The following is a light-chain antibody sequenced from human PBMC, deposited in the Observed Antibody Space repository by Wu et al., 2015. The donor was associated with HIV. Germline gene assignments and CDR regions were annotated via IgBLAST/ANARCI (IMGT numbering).Light chain of an antibody. Sequence: EIVMTQSPATLSVSPGERATLSCRASQSVSSNLARYQQKPGQAPRLRISGASTRASGIPARFSGSGSGTEFTLTISSLQSEDFVTYYCQQYNNWPPSFGQGTKLEIK. CDR2: GAS. CDR1: QSVSSN. V-gene: IGKV3-15*01. CDR3: QQYNNWPPS. J-gene: IGKJ2*03.